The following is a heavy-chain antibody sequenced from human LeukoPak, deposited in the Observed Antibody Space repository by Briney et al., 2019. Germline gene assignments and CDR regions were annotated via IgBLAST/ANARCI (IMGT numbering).Heavy chain of an antibody. CDR1: GFTFSSYW. CDR2: IKDGGTTT. J-gene: IGHJ4*02. D-gene: IGHD5-12*01. V-gene: IGHV3-74*01. Sequence: GGSLRLSCAAPGFTFSSYWIHWVRQVPGKGLVWVARIKDGGTTTDYADSVKGRFTISRDDAKNTLYLQMNSLRAEDTAVYYCTTIRPGYWGQGTLVTVSP. CDR3: TTIRPGY.